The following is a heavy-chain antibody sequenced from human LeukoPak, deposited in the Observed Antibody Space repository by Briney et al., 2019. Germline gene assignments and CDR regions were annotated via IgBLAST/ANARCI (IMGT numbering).Heavy chain of an antibody. J-gene: IGHJ4*02. CDR2: IYSGGST. CDR1: GFTVSSNY. V-gene: IGHV3-53*01. D-gene: IGHD3-22*01. CDR3: ATPLDYYDSSGYHQGGD. Sequence: GGSLRLSCEASGFTVSSNYMTWVRQAPGKGLEWVSIIYSGGSTSYADSVKGRFTISRDNSKNTLYLQMNSLRAEDTAVYYCATPLDYYDSSGYHQGGDWGQGTLVTVSS.